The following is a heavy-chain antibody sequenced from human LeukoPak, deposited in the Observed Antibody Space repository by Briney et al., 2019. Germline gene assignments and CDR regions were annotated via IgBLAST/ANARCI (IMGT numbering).Heavy chain of an antibody. D-gene: IGHD6-19*01. J-gene: IGHJ6*03. CDR3: ARNHHSSGWFLHPDYYYYMDV. CDR2: INPNSGGT. V-gene: IGHV1-2*02. CDR1: GYTFTGYY. Sequence: GASVKVSCKASGYTFTGYYMHWVRQAPGQGLEWMGWINPNSGGTNYAQKFQGRVTMTRDTSISTAYMELSRLRSDDTAVYYCARNHHSSGWFLHPDYYYYMDVWGKGTTVTVSS.